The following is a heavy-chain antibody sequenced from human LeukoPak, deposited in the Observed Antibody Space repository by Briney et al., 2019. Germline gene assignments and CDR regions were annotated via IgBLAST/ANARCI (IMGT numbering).Heavy chain of an antibody. D-gene: IGHD1-26*01. CDR1: GFTFSSYG. V-gene: IGHV3-33*01. Sequence: GGSLRLSCAASGFTFSSYGMHWVRQAPGKGLEWVAVIWYDGSNKYYADSVKGRFTISRDNSKNTLYLQMNSLRAEDTAVYYCARDAYGSSVDYWGQGTLVTVSS. J-gene: IGHJ4*02. CDR2: IWYDGSNK. CDR3: ARDAYGSSVDY.